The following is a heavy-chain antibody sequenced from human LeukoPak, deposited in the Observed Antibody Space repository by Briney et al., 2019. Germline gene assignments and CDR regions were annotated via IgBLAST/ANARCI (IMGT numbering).Heavy chain of an antibody. CDR1: GFTFSSYG. V-gene: IGHV3-30*18. D-gene: IGHD4-17*01. CDR2: ISYDGSNK. Sequence: PGRSLRLSCAAPGFTFSSYGMHWVRQAPGKGLEWVAVISYDGSNKYYADSVKGRFTISRDNSKNTLYLQMNSLRAEDTAVYYCAKDHRNGDYDIGYWGQGTLVTVSS. CDR3: AKDHRNGDYDIGY. J-gene: IGHJ4*02.